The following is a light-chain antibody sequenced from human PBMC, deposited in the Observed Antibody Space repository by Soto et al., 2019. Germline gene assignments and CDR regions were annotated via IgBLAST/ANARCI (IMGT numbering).Light chain of an antibody. CDR2: EVS. CDR1: SSDVGGYNY. V-gene: IGLV2-8*01. Sequence: QSVLTQPRSASGSPGQSVTISCTGTSSDVGGYNYVSWYQQHPGKAPKLIISEVSKRPSGVPDRFSGSKSGNTASLTVSGLQAEDEADYYCSSYAGSNNLRVFGTGTKVTV. CDR3: SSYAGSNNLRV. J-gene: IGLJ1*01.